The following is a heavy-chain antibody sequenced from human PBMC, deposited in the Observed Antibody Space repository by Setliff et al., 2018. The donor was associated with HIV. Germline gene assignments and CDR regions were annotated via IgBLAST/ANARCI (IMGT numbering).Heavy chain of an antibody. Sequence: GGSLRLSCAASGFTFSVHGMHWVRKAPGRGLEWVAFINYDEGYEYYADSVQGRVTISRDNSKNTVDLQMNSLESGDTAVYYCATDTVYCGADCYKRLGDHFYYMDVWGRGTTVTVSS. CDR3: ATDTVYCGADCYKRLGDHFYYMDV. V-gene: IGHV3-30*02. J-gene: IGHJ6*03. CDR2: INYDEGYE. D-gene: IGHD2-21*02. CDR1: GFTFSVHG.